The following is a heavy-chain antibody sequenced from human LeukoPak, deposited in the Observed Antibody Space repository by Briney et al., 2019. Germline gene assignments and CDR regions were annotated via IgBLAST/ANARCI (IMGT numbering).Heavy chain of an antibody. V-gene: IGHV3-30-3*01. D-gene: IGHD3-22*01. J-gene: IGHJ4*02. CDR1: GFTFSSYA. CDR2: ISYDGSNK. Sequence: PGGSLRLSCAASGFTFSSYAMHWVRQAPGKGLEWVAFISYDGSNKYYADSVKGRFTISRDNSKNTLYLQMNSLRAEDTAVYYCARAPRLLYQYYYDSSGYAFDYWGQGTLVTVSS. CDR3: ARAPRLLYQYYYDSSGYAFDY.